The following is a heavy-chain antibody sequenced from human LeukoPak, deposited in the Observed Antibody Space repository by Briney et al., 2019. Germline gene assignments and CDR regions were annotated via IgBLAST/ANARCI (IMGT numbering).Heavy chain of an antibody. J-gene: IGHJ4*02. V-gene: IGHV3-15*01. CDR1: GFTFTNAW. D-gene: IGHD3-10*01. Sequence: KPGGSLRLSCAASGFTFTNAWMSWVRQAPGKGLEWVGRIKRKTDGGTTDYAAPVKGRFTISRDDSKNTLYLQLNSLKTEDTAVYYCSKLWFGEYDWGQGTLVTVSS. CDR2: IKRKTDGGTT. CDR3: SKLWFGEYD.